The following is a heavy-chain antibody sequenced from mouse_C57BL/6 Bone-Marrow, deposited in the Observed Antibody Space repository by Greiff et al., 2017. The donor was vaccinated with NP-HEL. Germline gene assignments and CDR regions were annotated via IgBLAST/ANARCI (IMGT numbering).Heavy chain of an antibody. Sequence: QVQLQQPGAELVKPGASVKLSCKASGYTFTSYWMHWVKQRPGQGLEWIGMIHPNSGSTNYNEKFKSKATLTVDKSSSTAYMQLSSLTSEDSAVYYCANYGSHYWYFDVWGTGTTVTVSS. CDR1: GYTFTSYW. CDR3: ANYGSHYWYFDV. V-gene: IGHV1-64*01. J-gene: IGHJ1*03. CDR2: IHPNSGST. D-gene: IGHD1-1*01.